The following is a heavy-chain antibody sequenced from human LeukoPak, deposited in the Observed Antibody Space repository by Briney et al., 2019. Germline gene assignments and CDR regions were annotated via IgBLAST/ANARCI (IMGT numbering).Heavy chain of an antibody. CDR2: IYHSGST. Sequence: SGTLSLTCAVSGGSISCSNWWSWVRQPPGKGLEWIGEIYHSGSTNHNPSLKSRVTISVDKSKNQFSLKLSSVTAADTAVYYCAGLVGRYSSGLYYYYFDYWGQGTLVTVSS. V-gene: IGHV4-4*02. CDR1: GGSISCSNW. J-gene: IGHJ4*02. CDR3: AGLVGRYSSGLYYYYFDY. D-gene: IGHD3-22*01.